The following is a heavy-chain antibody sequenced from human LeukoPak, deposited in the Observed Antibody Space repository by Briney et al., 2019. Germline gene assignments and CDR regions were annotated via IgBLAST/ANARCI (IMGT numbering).Heavy chain of an antibody. CDR2: IKQDGSDK. CDR1: GFTFSSYA. V-gene: IGHV3-7*01. J-gene: IGHJ4*02. Sequence: GGSLRLSCAASGFTFSSYAMSWVRQAPGKGLEWVANIKQDGSDKYYVDSVKGRFTISRDNAKNSLFLQMNSLRAEDTAVYYCARVRCSSNSCFPDYWGQGTLVTVSS. D-gene: IGHD2-2*01. CDR3: ARVRCSSNSCFPDY.